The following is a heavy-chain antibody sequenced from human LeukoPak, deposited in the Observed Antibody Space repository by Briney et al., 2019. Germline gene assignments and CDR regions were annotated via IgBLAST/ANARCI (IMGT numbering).Heavy chain of an antibody. D-gene: IGHD3-10*01. Sequence: PSETLSLTCAVYGGSFSGYYWSWIRQPPGKGLEWIGEINHSGSTNYNPSLKSRVTISVDTSKNQFSLKLSSVTAADTAVYYCARLRWYYGSGSYYTAEYFQHWGQGTLVTVSS. V-gene: IGHV4-34*01. CDR2: INHSGST. CDR3: ARLRWYYGSGSYYTAEYFQH. CDR1: GGSFSGYY. J-gene: IGHJ1*01.